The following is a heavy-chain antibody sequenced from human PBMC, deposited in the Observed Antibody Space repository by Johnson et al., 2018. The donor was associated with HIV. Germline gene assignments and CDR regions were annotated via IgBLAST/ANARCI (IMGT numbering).Heavy chain of an antibody. V-gene: IGHV3-9*01. CDR3: AKSSSATYYGDAFDM. CDR1: GFTFGDYA. D-gene: IGHD3-10*01. Sequence: VQLVESGGGLVQPGRSLRLSCAASGFTFGDYAMHWVRQRPGKGLEWVSGISWNSVNIEYADSVKGRFTISRDNSKNTLYLQMNSLRPEDTAVYYCAKSSSATYYGDAFDMWGQGTMVTVSS. J-gene: IGHJ3*02. CDR2: ISWNSVNI.